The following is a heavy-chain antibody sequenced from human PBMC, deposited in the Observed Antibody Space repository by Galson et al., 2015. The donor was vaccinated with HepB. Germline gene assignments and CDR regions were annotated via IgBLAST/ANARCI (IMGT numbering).Heavy chain of an antibody. CDR1: GFTFSSYA. Sequence: SLRLSCAASGFTFSSYAMHWVRQAPGKGLEWVAVISYDGSNKYYADSVKGRFTISRDNSKNTLYLQMNSPRAEDTAVYYCATPPGAAAGDPGYYFDYWGQGTLVTVSS. V-gene: IGHV3-30*04. CDR3: ATPPGAAAGDPGYYFDY. CDR2: ISYDGSNK. J-gene: IGHJ4*02. D-gene: IGHD6-13*01.